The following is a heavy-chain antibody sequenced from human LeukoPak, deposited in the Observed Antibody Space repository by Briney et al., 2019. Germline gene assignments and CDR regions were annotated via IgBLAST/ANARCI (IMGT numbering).Heavy chain of an antibody. Sequence: RGSLRLSCSASGFTFSRFAMTWVRQLPGKGLQWVSTISGNGQKTYYGDSVTGRFSVSRDNSNNILFLQMDSLRADDSALYYCAKDANYYDSSAFFIPFDSWGQGTLVTVSS. D-gene: IGHD3-22*01. V-gene: IGHV3-23*01. J-gene: IGHJ4*02. CDR1: GFTFSRFA. CDR3: AKDANYYDSSAFFIPFDS. CDR2: ISGNGQKT.